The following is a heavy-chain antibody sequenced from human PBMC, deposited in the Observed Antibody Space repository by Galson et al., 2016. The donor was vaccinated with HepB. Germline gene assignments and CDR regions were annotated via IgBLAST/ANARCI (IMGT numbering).Heavy chain of an antibody. CDR3: AKGDDFWSGYYGGL. CDR1: GFTFSNYA. V-gene: IGHV3-23*01. CDR2: ISGTGGTT. Sequence: SLRLSCAASGFTFSNYAMSWVRQAPGKGLEWVSGISGTGGTTYYADSVKGRFTISRDNSKNTLYLRMNSLRAEDTAVYYCAKGDDFWSGYYGGLWGQGTTVTVS. D-gene: IGHD3-3*01. J-gene: IGHJ6*02.